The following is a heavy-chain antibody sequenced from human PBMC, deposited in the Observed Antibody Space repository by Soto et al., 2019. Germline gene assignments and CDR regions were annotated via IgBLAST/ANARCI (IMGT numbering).Heavy chain of an antibody. CDR1: GLTFSSNG. D-gene: IGHD2-15*01. V-gene: IGHV3-30*18. CDR2: RSNGGSHT. CDR3: TKGCSSSSNCYVIDY. Sequence: QVQLVESGGGMVQPGRSLRLSCAASGLTFSSNGMHWVRQAPGKGLEWVAARSNGGSHTSYAYSAKGRFTISRDNSKNTLYLQMNSLRAEGSCIYYCTKGCSSSSNCYVIDYWGHAAVVTVSA. J-gene: IGHJ4*01.